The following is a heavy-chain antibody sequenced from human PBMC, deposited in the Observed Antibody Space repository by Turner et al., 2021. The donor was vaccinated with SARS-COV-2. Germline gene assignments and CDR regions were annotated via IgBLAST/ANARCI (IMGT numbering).Heavy chain of an antibody. CDR1: GYTLTELS. D-gene: IGHD2-2*01. V-gene: IGHV1-24*01. J-gene: IGHJ5*02. CDR2: FDPEDGET. CDR3: ATGYQLRVNWFDP. Sequence: QVQLVQSGAEVKKPGASVKVSCKISGYTLTELSMYWVRQAPGKGLEWMGGFDPEDGETIYAQNFQGRVTMTEDTSTSTAYMELSSLRSEDTAVYFCATGYQLRVNWFDPWGQGTLVTVSS.